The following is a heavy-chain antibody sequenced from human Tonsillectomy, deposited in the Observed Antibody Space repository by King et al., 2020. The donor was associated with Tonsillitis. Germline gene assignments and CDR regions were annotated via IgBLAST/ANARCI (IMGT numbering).Heavy chain of an antibody. CDR3: ARPLNPADKDNYYYYAMDV. J-gene: IGHJ6*02. CDR2: ISHDGNSK. CDR1: GFPFSDYG. Sequence: VQLVESGGGVVQPGRSLRLSCVASGFPFSDYGIHWVRQAPGKGLEWVALISHDGNSKYYSESVKGRFAISRDASKYKVYLQMHSLRVEDTAMYYCARPLNPADKDNYYYYAMDVWGQGTTVTVSS. V-gene: IGHV3-30*03. D-gene: IGHD6-25*01.